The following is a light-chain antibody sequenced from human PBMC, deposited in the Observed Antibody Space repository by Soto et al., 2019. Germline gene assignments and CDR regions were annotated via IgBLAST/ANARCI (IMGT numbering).Light chain of an antibody. CDR2: GVS. V-gene: IGKV3-15*01. CDR1: QSVNTN. CDR3: QQYNIWPRT. J-gene: IGKJ1*01. Sequence: VMTQSPATLSVAPGDRATLSCRASQSVNTNLAWYQQKPGKAPRLLIHGVSTMETGVPSRFSGSGSGTEFTLTISSLQSEDSAVYHCQQYNIWPRTFGQGTKVEIK.